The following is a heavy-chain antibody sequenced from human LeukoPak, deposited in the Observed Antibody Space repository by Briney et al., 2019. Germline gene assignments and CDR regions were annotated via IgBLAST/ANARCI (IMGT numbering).Heavy chain of an antibody. CDR3: ARREGIIDYGAPYNWFDP. CDR1: GGSISSSSYY. J-gene: IGHJ5*02. D-gene: IGHD4-17*01. CDR2: IYYSGST. V-gene: IGHV4-39*01. Sequence: PSETLSLTCTVSGGSISSSSYYWGWIRQPPGKGLEWIGSIYYSGSTYYNPSLKSRVTISVDTSKNQFSLKLSSVTAADTAVYYCARREGIIDYGAPYNWFDPWGQGTLVTVSS.